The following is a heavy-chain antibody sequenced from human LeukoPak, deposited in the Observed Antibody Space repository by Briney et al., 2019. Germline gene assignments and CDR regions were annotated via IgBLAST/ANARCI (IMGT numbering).Heavy chain of an antibody. CDR1: GGSISGYY. V-gene: IGHV4-4*09. CDR3: ARLQRSFYSGSYLYFDY. Sequence: SETLSLTCTVSGGSISGYYWSWIRQPPGKGLEWIGYISTSGSTNYNPSLKSRVTISVDTSENQFSLRLSSVTAADTAVYYCARLQRSFYSGSYLYFDYWGQGTLVTVSS. J-gene: IGHJ4*02. D-gene: IGHD1-26*01. CDR2: ISTSGST.